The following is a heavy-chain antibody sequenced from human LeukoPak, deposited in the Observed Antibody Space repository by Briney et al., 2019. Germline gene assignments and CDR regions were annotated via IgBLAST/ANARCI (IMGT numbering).Heavy chain of an antibody. CDR1: GFTFSNHN. D-gene: IGHD2/OR15-2a*01. CDR3: ARDKDDYFLFDY. Sequence: GGSLRLSCAASGFTFSNHNMIWVRQAPGKGLEWISYISHSSGTVYYADSVKGRFTISRDNAKNSLYLQMNSLRAEDTAVYHCARDKDDYFLFDYWGQGTLVTVSS. J-gene: IGHJ4*02. V-gene: IGHV3-48*04. CDR2: ISHSSGTV.